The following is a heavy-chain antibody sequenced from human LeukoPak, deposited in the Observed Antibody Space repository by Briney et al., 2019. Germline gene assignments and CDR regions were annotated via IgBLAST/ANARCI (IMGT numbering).Heavy chain of an antibody. Sequence: ETLSLTCTVSGGSISSYYWSWVRQAPGKGLEWVANIKQDGSEKYYVDSVKGRFTISRDNAKNSLYLQMNSLRAEDTAVYYCARDREMAGFDYWGQGTLVTVSS. V-gene: IGHV3-7*01. CDR1: GGSISSYY. D-gene: IGHD5-24*01. CDR3: ARDREMAGFDY. CDR2: IKQDGSEK. J-gene: IGHJ4*02.